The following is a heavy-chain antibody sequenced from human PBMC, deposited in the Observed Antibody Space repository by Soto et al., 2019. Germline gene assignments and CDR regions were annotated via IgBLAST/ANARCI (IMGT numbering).Heavy chain of an antibody. V-gene: IGHV4-34*01. CDR1: GGSFSGYY. Sequence: QVQLQQWGAGLLKPSETLSLTCAVYGGSFSGYYWSWIRQPPGKGLEWIGEINHSGSTNYNPSLKSRVTISVDTAKNQFSLKRSSVTAADTAVYYCAREVVPPRSGTVAFDIWGQGTMVTVSS. CDR2: INHSGST. J-gene: IGHJ3*02. CDR3: AREVVPPRSGTVAFDI. D-gene: IGHD2-2*01.